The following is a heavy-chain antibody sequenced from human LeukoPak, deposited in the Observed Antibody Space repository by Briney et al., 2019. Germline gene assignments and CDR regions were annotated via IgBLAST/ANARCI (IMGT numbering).Heavy chain of an antibody. V-gene: IGHV4-39*07. Sequence: SEILSLTCTVSGGSISSSSYYWGWVRQPPGKGLEWIGSIYYSGSTYYNPSLRSRVTISVDTSKNQFSLKLSSVTAADTAVYYCARGSFWGQGTLVTVSS. J-gene: IGHJ4*02. CDR3: ARGSF. CDR1: GGSISSSSYY. CDR2: IYYSGST.